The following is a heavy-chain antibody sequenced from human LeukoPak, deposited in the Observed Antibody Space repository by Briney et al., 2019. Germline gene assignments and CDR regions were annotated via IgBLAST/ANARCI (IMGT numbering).Heavy chain of an antibody. V-gene: IGHV3-48*03. D-gene: IGHD6-13*01. CDR1: GFTFGSYE. J-gene: IGHJ4*02. CDR2: IGTIISTT. CDR3: ARSVYDLRGQRLVPGLDY. Sequence: GGSLRLSCAASGFTFGSYEMNWGRQAPGKGPEWVSYIGTIISTTYYADSVKGRFTVSRDDAKSSLYLQMSSLRAEDTAIYYCARSVYDLRGQRLVPGLDYWGQGTLVTVSS.